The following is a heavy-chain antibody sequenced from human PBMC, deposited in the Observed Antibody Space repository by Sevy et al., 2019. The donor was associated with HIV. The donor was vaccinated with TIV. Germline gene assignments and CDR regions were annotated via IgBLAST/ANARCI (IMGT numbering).Heavy chain of an antibody. V-gene: IGHV3-48*02. Sequence: GGSLRLSCAASGFTFSSYSMNWVRQAPGKGLEWISYISSSSSTIYYADSVKGRFTISRDNAKNSLYLQMNSLRDEDTAVYYCAGDALEYVWGNTYNWFVPCGQGTLVTVSS. D-gene: IGHD3-16*01. J-gene: IGHJ5*02. CDR2: ISSSSSTI. CDR3: AGDALEYVWGNTYNWFVP. CDR1: GFTFSSYS.